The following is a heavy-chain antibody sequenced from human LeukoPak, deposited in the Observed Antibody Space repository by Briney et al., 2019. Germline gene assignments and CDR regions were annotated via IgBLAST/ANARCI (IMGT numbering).Heavy chain of an antibody. Sequence: GASVKVSCKASGGTFSSYAISWVRQAPGQGLEWMGGIIPIFGTANYAQKFQGRVTITADKSTSTAYMELSSLRSEDTAVYYCARVSSYYYDSSGYLDVWGQGTLDTVSS. CDR3: ARVSSYYYDSSGYLDV. CDR1: GGTFSSYA. J-gene: IGHJ4*02. V-gene: IGHV1-69*06. D-gene: IGHD3-22*01. CDR2: IIPIFGTA.